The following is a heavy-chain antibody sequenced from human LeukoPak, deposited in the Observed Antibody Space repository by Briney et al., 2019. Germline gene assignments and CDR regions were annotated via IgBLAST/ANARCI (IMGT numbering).Heavy chain of an antibody. CDR2: ISSDSSYI. V-gene: IGHV3-21*01. Sequence: GGSLRLSCAASGFLFSSYSMNWVRQAPGKGLEWVSSISSDSSYIYYADSVKGRFTISRDNAKNSLYLQMNSLRAEDTAVYYCARGYSSGWTFFDYWGQGTLVTVSS. CDR1: GFLFSSYS. J-gene: IGHJ4*02. CDR3: ARGYSSGWTFFDY. D-gene: IGHD6-19*01.